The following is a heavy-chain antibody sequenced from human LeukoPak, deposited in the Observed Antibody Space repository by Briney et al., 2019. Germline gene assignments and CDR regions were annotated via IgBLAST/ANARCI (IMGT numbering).Heavy chain of an antibody. CDR1: GFTVSSNY. D-gene: IGHD6-13*01. J-gene: IGHJ3*02. V-gene: IGHV3-21*01. CDR3: ARGMSFPDAFDI. Sequence: NAGGSLRLSCAASGFTVSSNYMSWVRQAPGKGLEWVSSISSSSSSYIYYADSVKGRFTISRDNAKNSLYLQMNSLRAEDTAVYYCARGMSFPDAFDIWGQGTMVTVSS. CDR2: ISSSSSSYI.